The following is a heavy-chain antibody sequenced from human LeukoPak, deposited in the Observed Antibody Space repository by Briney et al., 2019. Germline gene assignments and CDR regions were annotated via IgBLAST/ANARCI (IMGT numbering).Heavy chain of an antibody. J-gene: IGHJ4*02. D-gene: IGHD1-14*01. CDR3: ARDRDRPPYYFDY. V-gene: IGHV3-30-3*01. CDR1: GFTFSSYA. Sequence: GGSLRLSCAASGFTFSSYAMHWVRQAPGKGLEWVAVISYDGSNKYYADSVKGRFTISRDNSKNTLYLQMNSLRAEDTAVYYCARDRDRPPYYFDYWGQGTLVTVSS. CDR2: ISYDGSNK.